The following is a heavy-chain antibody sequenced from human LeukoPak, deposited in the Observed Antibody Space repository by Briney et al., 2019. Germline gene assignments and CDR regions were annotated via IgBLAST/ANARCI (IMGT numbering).Heavy chain of an antibody. Sequence: ASVKVSCKASGGTLSSYPISWVRQAPGQGLDWMGGTIPIFGTANYAQKFQGRVTITADESTSTAYMELSSLRSEDTAVYYCARGWLRSREFDYWGQGTLVTVSS. CDR3: ARGWLRSREFDY. D-gene: IGHD5-12*01. CDR2: TIPIFGTA. CDR1: GGTLSSYP. V-gene: IGHV1-69*13. J-gene: IGHJ4*02.